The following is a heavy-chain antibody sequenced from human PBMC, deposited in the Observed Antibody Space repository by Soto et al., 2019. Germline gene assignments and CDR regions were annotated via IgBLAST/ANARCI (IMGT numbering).Heavy chain of an antibody. CDR3: ARDRQPDGIWPFDY. Sequence: GGSLRLSCSASGFSMSSYTMGWVRQTPGKGLEWVATIFSGASGTAYADSVTGRFSLSRDNSRNIMYLQMNSLRVDDTALYYCARDRQPDGIWPFDYWGRGTLVTVSS. CDR2: IFSGASGT. J-gene: IGHJ4*02. CDR1: GFSMSSYT. D-gene: IGHD2-2*01. V-gene: IGHV3-23*03.